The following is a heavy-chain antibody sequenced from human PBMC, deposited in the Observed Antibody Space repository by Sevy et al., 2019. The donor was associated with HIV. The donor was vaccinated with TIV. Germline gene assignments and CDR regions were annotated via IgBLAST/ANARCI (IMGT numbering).Heavy chain of an antibody. J-gene: IGHJ5*01. CDR2: ISTSGTTI. Sequence: GESLKISCAVSGFTLRSYDMNWVRQAPGKGLEWVSFISTSGTTIYYADSVKGRFTISRDNAKNSLYLQMDSLRAEDTALYYCARGAGIVVVPAAIWFDSWGQGTLVTVSS. CDR1: GFTLRSYD. CDR3: ARGAGIVVVPAAIWFDS. V-gene: IGHV3-48*03. D-gene: IGHD2-2*01.